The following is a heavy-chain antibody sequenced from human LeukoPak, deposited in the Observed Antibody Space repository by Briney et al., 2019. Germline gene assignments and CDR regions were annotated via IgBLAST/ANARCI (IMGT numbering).Heavy chain of an antibody. Sequence: GGSLRLSCTASGFTFGDYAMSWVRQAPGKGLEWVGFIRSKAYGGTTEYAASVKGRFTISRDDSKSIAYLQMNSLETEDTAVYYCTRDLTDYVWGSYHYWGQGTLVTVSS. J-gene: IGHJ4*02. CDR2: IRSKAYGGTT. CDR1: GFTFGDYA. V-gene: IGHV3-49*04. CDR3: TRDLTDYVWGSYHY. D-gene: IGHD3-16*02.